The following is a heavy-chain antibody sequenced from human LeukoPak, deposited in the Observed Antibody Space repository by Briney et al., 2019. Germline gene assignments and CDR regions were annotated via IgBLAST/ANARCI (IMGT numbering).Heavy chain of an antibody. D-gene: IGHD2-21*02. CDR1: GFTFSNYG. V-gene: IGHV3-30*03. Sequence: GGSLRLSCAASGFTFSNYGMHWVRQAPGKGLEWVAVISYDGSNKYYADSVKGRFTISRDNAQNSMYLQMNSLRVEDTAVYYCTSWGDTTAEYFQRWGQGTLVTVSS. J-gene: IGHJ1*01. CDR3: TSWGDTTAEYFQR. CDR2: ISYDGSNK.